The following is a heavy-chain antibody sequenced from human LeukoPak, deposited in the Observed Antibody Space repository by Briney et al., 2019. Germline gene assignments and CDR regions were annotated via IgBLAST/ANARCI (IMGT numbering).Heavy chain of an antibody. Sequence: SETLSLTCAVYGGSFSGYYWSWIRQPPGKGLEWIGEINHSGSTNYNPSLKSRVTTSVDTSKNQFSLKLSSVTAADTAVYCCARELGDYLFDYWGQGTLVTVSS. CDR1: GGSFSGYY. CDR2: INHSGST. J-gene: IGHJ4*02. D-gene: IGHD4-17*01. V-gene: IGHV4-34*01. CDR3: ARELGDYLFDY.